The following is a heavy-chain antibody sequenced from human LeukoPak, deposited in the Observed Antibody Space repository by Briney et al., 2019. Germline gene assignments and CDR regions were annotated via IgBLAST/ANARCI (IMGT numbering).Heavy chain of an antibody. J-gene: IGHJ4*02. Sequence: GGSLRLSCAASGFTFRSYGMHWVRQAPGKGLECVSAISGSGGSTYYADSVKGRFTISRDDSKNTLYLQTNSLRAEDTAVYYCAKEETHYYGSGTYYNVFDYWGQGTLVTVSS. CDR2: ISGSGGST. D-gene: IGHD3-10*01. CDR1: GFTFRSYG. CDR3: AKEETHYYGSGTYYNVFDY. V-gene: IGHV3-23*01.